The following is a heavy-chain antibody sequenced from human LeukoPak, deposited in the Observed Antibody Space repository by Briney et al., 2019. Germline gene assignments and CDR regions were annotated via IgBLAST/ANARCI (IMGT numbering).Heavy chain of an antibody. Sequence: SETLSLTCTVSGGSVSSYYWSWIRQPPGKGLEWIGYIYYSGSTNYNPSLKSRVTISVDTSKNQFSLRLSSVTAADTAVYYCARHIQLWLFDYWGQGTLVTVSS. CDR2: IYYSGST. V-gene: IGHV4-59*08. D-gene: IGHD5-18*01. J-gene: IGHJ4*02. CDR3: ARHIQLWLFDY. CDR1: GGSVSSYY.